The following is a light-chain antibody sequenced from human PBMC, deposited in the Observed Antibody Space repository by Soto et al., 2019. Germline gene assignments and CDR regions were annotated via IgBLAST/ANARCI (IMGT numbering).Light chain of an antibody. CDR3: CSYAGSSWGSV. J-gene: IGLJ1*01. CDR1: SSDVGTXNL. Sequence: AXXQPASVSGSPGQSISISCTGTSSDVGTXNLVYWYQKXPGKAPKLLIYEVSKWXXGISDRFXXPKSGNKASLTISGLQAEDEADYYCCSYAGSSWGSVFGTGTKVTVL. CDR2: EVS. V-gene: IGLV2-23*02.